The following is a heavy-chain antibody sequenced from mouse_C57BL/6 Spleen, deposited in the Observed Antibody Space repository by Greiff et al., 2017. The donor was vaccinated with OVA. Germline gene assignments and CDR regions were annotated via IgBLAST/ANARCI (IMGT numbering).Heavy chain of an antibody. D-gene: IGHD2-3*01. V-gene: IGHV8-12*01. CDR3: ARSVSDDGYSYYLDD. CDR2: IYWDDDK. J-gene: IGHJ2*01. Sequence: QVTLKESGPGILQSSQTLSLTCSFSGFSLSTSGMGVSWIRQPSGKGLEWLAHIYWDDDKRYNPSLKSRLTISKDTSRNQVFLKITSVDTADTATYDGARSVSDDGYSYYLDDWGQGTTLTVSS. CDR1: GFSLSTSGMG.